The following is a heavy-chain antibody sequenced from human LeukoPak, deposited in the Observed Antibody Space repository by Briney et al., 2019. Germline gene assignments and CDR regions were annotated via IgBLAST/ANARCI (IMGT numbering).Heavy chain of an antibody. CDR3: VRDDYGDYTRRFDP. V-gene: IGHV4-39*07. J-gene: IGHJ5*02. Sequence: SETLSLTCTVSGGSISSSRYYWGWLRQPPGKGLEWIASISYSGSSYYNPSLESRVTISVDTSKNQVSLQLSSVTAADTAVYYCVRDDYGDYTRRFDPWGQGTLVTVSS. CDR1: GGSISSSRYY. CDR2: ISYSGSS. D-gene: IGHD4-17*01.